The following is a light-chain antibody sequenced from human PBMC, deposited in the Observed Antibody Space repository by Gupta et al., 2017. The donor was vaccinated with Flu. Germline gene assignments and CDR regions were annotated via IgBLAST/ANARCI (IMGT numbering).Light chain of an antibody. CDR1: SGSIASNY. Sequence: VTISCSRSSGSIASNYVQWYRQRPGGSPTTVIYEDNQRPSGVPVRFSGSIDSSSNSASLTISGLKTEDEADYYFQSYHSGNQGVFGGGTKLTVL. CDR2: EDN. J-gene: IGLJ3*02. CDR3: QSYHSGNQGV. V-gene: IGLV6-57*01.